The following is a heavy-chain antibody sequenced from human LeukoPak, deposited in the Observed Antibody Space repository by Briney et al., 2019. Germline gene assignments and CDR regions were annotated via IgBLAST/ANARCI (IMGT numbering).Heavy chain of an antibody. V-gene: IGHV4-31*03. CDR1: GGSISSDGYY. J-gene: IGHJ5*02. D-gene: IGHD6-13*01. CDR2: IYYTGST. CDR3: ARGTGGAAAADFDP. Sequence: SETLSLTCTVSGGSISSDGYYWSWIRQHPGKGLEWIGAIYYTGSTYYNPSLKSRATISVDTSKDHFSLKLTSVTAADTAVYYCARGTGGAAAADFDPWGQGTLVTVSS.